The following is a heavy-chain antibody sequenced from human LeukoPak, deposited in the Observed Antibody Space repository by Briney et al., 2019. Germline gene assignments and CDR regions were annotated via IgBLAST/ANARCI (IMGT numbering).Heavy chain of an antibody. D-gene: IGHD3-9*01. Sequence: PSETLSLTCAVYGGSLSGSYWSWIRQPPGKGLEWIGEINHSGSTNYNPSLKSRVTISVDTSKNQFSLKLSSVTAADTAVYYCARGNYYDILTGYRWWGQGTLVTVSS. V-gene: IGHV4-34*01. J-gene: IGHJ4*02. CDR2: INHSGST. CDR3: ARGNYYDILTGYRW. CDR1: GGSLSGSY.